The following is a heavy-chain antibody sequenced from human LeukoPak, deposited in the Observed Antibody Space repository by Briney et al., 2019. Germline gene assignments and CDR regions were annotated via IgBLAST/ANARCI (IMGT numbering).Heavy chain of an antibody. Sequence: EASVKVSCKASGYTFTGYYMHWVRQAPGQGLEWMGWINPNSGGTNYAQKFQGRVTMTRDTSISTAYMELSRLRSDDTAVYYCARGYCSGGSCYSYYYYYYMDVWGKGTTVTVSS. CDR2: INPNSGGT. V-gene: IGHV1-2*02. D-gene: IGHD2-15*01. CDR1: GYTFTGYY. CDR3: ARGYCSGGSCYSYYYYYYMDV. J-gene: IGHJ6*03.